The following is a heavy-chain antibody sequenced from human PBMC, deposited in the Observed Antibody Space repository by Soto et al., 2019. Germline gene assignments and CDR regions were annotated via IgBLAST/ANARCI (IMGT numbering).Heavy chain of an antibody. CDR1: GFGFSAYD. Sequence: QVSLVESGGGVVQPGGSLRVSCAVSGFGFSAYDMHWVRQAPGKGLEWVAFIRSSGNDKYYADSVKGRFAISRDNSRNPLSLQMNNLRGDDTAVYSCARDRGNYGSGSHYSGPDHLGQGTLVTVSS. D-gene: IGHD3-10*01. V-gene: IGHV3-30*02. J-gene: IGHJ4*02. CDR2: IRSSGNDK. CDR3: ARDRGNYGSGSHYSGPDH.